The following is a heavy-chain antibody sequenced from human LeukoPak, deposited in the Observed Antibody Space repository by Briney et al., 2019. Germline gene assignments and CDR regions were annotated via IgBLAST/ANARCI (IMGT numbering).Heavy chain of an antibody. CDR2: ISAYNGNT. CDR1: GYTFTSYG. Sequence: ASVKVSCTASGYTFTSYGISWVRQAPGQGLEWMGWISAYNGNTNYAQKLQGRVTMTTDTSTSTAYMELRSLRSDDTAVYYCARDWSLGYSYGTFDYWGQGTLVTVSS. V-gene: IGHV1-18*01. J-gene: IGHJ4*02. CDR3: ARDWSLGYSYGTFDY. D-gene: IGHD5-18*01.